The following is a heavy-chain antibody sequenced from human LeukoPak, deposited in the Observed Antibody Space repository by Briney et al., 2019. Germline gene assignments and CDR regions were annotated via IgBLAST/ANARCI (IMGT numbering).Heavy chain of an antibody. CDR2: IFYSGST. Sequence: ASETLSLTCTVSGGSISSYYWGWIRQPPGKGLEWIGNIFYSGSTYYSPSLRSRVTISLDTSRNQSSLKLNSVTAADTAVYYCAKSNGYGLVDIWGQGTMVTVSS. J-gene: IGHJ3*02. V-gene: IGHV4-39*07. D-gene: IGHD3-10*01. CDR1: GGSISSYY. CDR3: AKSNGYGLVDI.